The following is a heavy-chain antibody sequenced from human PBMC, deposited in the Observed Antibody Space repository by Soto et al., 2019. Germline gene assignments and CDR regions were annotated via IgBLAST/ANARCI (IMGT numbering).Heavy chain of an antibody. CDR3: ARLATRYYFDY. CDR2: IYDSGTI. J-gene: IGHJ4*02. D-gene: IGHD1-1*01. V-gene: IGHV4-61*08. CDR1: GGSISSGDYY. Sequence: PSETLSLTCTVSGGSISSGDYYWSWVRQHPGKGLEWIGYIYDSGTIYYNPSLKSRVTISVDTSKNQFSLKMSSVTAADTAVYYCARLATRYYFDYWGQGTLVTVSS.